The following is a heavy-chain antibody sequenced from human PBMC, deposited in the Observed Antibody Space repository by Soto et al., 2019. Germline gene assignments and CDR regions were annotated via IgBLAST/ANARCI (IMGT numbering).Heavy chain of an antibody. CDR2: IWYDGSNK. D-gene: IGHD4-17*01. CDR1: GVTFSSYG. J-gene: IGHJ3*01. V-gene: IGHV3-33*01. Sequence: QVQLAESGGVVVQPGRSLRLSCAPSGVTFSSYGMHWARQAPGKGLEWVAVIWYDGSNKVYADSVKGRFTISRENSKNTSYQPMNSLRAPDTAVYYCARDLSVDYGALHPGGPGTMVPV. CDR3: ARDLSVDYGALHP.